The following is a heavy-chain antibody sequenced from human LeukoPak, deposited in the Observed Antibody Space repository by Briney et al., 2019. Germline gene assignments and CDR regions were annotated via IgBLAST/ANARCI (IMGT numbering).Heavy chain of an antibody. Sequence: GRSLRLSCAASGFTFSSYGIHRVRLAPGKGLEWVAVISDDGTRKYYADSVQGRFTISRDNSKNTLYLQMNSLRAEDMAVYYCAREFSGYAFDIWGQGTMVTVSS. CDR2: ISDDGTRK. CDR3: AREFSGYAFDI. CDR1: GFTFSSYG. V-gene: IGHV3-30*03. D-gene: IGHD6-25*01. J-gene: IGHJ3*02.